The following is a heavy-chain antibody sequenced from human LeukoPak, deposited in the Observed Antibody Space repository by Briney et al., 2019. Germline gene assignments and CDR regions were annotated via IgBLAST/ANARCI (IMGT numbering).Heavy chain of an antibody. CDR2: IWYDGSNK. J-gene: IGHJ4*02. Sequence: GGSLRLSCAASGFTFSGYAMSWVRQAPGKGLEWVAVIWYDGSNKYYADSVKGRFTISRDNSKNTLYLQMNSLRAEDTAVYYCARDPPWGGYSGTFDYWGQGTLVTVSS. D-gene: IGHD5-12*01. V-gene: IGHV3-33*08. CDR3: ARDPPWGGYSGTFDY. CDR1: GFTFSGYA.